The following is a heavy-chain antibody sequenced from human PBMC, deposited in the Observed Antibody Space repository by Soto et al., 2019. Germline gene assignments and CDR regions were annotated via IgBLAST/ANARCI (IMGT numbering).Heavy chain of an antibody. D-gene: IGHD5-18*01. V-gene: IGHV1-69*06. J-gene: IGHJ4*02. Sequence: SVKVSCKASGGTFSSYAISWVRQAPGQGLEWMGGIIPIFGTANYAQKFQGRVTITADKSTSTAYMELSSLRSEDTAVYYCARSVPVGAMVGYYFDYWGQGXLVTVYS. CDR3: ARSVPVGAMVGYYFDY. CDR2: IIPIFGTA. CDR1: GGTFSSYA.